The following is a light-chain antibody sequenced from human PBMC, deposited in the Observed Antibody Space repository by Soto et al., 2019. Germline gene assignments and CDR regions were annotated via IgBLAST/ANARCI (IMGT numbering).Light chain of an antibody. CDR1: PSNIGSNT. CDR3: AAWDDSLSGHVV. Sequence: QSVLTHPPSASGTPGQRVTISCSGSPSNIGSNTVSWYQQFSGSAPRLIMYGDYRRPSGVPDRFSGSKSGTSASLAISGLQSEDESIFYCAAWDDSLSGHVVFGGGTKLTVL. J-gene: IGLJ2*01. V-gene: IGLV1-44*01. CDR2: GDY.